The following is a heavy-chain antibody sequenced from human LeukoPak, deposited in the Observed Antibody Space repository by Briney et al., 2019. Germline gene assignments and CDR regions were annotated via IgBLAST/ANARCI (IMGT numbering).Heavy chain of an antibody. CDR2: ISGSGSST. J-gene: IGHJ4*02. V-gene: IGHV3-23*01. CDR3: AKDSSGYAGCSGGSCYPHAFDY. CDR1: GFTFSSYA. Sequence: GGSLRLSCAASGFTFSSYAMSWVRQAPGKGLEWVSAISGSGSSTYYADSVKGRFTISRDNSKNTLYLQMNSLRAEDTAVYYCAKDSSGYAGCSGGSCYPHAFDYWGQGTLVTVSS. D-gene: IGHD2-15*01.